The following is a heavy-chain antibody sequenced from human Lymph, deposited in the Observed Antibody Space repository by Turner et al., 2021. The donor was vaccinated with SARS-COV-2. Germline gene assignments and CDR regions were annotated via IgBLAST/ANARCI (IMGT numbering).Heavy chain of an antibody. J-gene: IGHJ3*02. D-gene: IGHD3-22*01. CDR3: AREGYFYDTSRAFDI. V-gene: IGHV3-33*01. CDR1: GFTFSNYG. CDR2: IWYDGSNK. Sequence: QVQLVESGGVVVQPGRSLRLSCAASGFTFSNYGIHWVRQAPGKGLEWVAVIWYDGSNKYYADSVKGRFTISRDNSKNTLYLQMNSLRAEDTAVYYCAREGYFYDTSRAFDIWSQGTMVTVSS.